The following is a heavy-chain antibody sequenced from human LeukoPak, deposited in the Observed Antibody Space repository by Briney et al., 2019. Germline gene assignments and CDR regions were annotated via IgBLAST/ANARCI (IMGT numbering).Heavy chain of an antibody. CDR1: GFTFSSYS. V-gene: IGHV3-21*01. D-gene: IGHD6-19*01. Sequence: PGGSLRLSCAASGFTFSSYSMNWVRQAPGKGLEWVSSISSSSSYIYYADSVKGRFTISRDNAKNSLYLQMNSLRAEDTAVYYCARLSSGWTTATFDYWGQGTLVTVSS. J-gene: IGHJ4*02. CDR2: ISSSSSYI. CDR3: ARLSSGWTTATFDY.